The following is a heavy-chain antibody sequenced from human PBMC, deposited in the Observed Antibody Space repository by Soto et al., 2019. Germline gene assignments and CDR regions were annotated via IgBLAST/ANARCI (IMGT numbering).Heavy chain of an antibody. Sequence: ASVKVSCKASGYTFTNYGVSWVRQAPGQGPEWMGWLTVYNGNADYAQRLQGRVTMTTDTSTSTAYMELRSLRSDDTAVYYCTRVNRYCSPTNCFDHWGQGTLVTVSS. CDR2: LTVYNGNA. CDR1: GYTFTNYG. J-gene: IGHJ4*02. D-gene: IGHD2-2*01. CDR3: TRVNRYCSPTNCFDH. V-gene: IGHV1-18*01.